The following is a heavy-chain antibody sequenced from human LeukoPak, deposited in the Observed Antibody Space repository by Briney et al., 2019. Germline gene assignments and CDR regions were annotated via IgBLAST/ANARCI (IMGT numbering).Heavy chain of an antibody. V-gene: IGHV4-4*07. CDR3: ARQDTASHAFDI. Sequence: PSETLSLTCTVSGGSISSYYWNWIRQPAGKGLEWIGRISTAGITDYNPSLQSRVTMSVDTSKNQFSLNLSSVTAADTAVYYCARQDTASHAFDIWGQGTMVTVSS. J-gene: IGHJ3*02. CDR1: GGSISSYY. CDR2: ISTAGIT. D-gene: IGHD5-18*01.